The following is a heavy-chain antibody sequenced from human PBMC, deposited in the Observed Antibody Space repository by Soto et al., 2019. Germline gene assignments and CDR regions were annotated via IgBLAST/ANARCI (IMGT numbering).Heavy chain of an antibody. Sequence: VGSLRLSCAASGFTFSSYAMHWVRQAPGKGLEWVPTINPSGDSTFYADSVRGRFTISRDNSKNTVYLQMNSLSVGDTAVYLCAKVDVSTAGSLDYWGQGALVTVSS. CDR1: GFTFSSYA. D-gene: IGHD6-13*01. V-gene: IGHV3-23*01. J-gene: IGHJ4*02. CDR3: AKVDVSTAGSLDY. CDR2: INPSGDST.